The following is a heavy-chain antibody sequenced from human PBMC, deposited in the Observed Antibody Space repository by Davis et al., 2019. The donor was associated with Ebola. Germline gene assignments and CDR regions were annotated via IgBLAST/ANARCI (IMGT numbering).Heavy chain of an antibody. CDR3: AKDLDLRGVYYFDY. V-gene: IGHV3-74*01. J-gene: IGHJ4*02. Sequence: HTGGSLRLSCAASGVTFRSNWMQWVRHAPGKGLVWVSRINSDGSFTSYADSVKGRFTISRDNAKDTLFLQMNSLRAEDTAFYYCAKDLDLRGVYYFDYWGQGTLVTVSS. D-gene: IGHD3/OR15-3a*01. CDR1: GVTFRSNW. CDR2: INSDGSFT.